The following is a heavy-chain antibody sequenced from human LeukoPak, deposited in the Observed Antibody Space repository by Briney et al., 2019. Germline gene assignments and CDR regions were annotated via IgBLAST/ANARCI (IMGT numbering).Heavy chain of an antibody. CDR3: TRAHYCSNGVCRYVGDDY. J-gene: IGHJ4*02. V-gene: IGHV1-2*02. Sequence: ASVKVSCKTFRYTFTGYYIHWVRQAPGQGLDWMGWINPKTGGTNYADKFQGRVTMTRDTSISTAYMEVSRLRADDTAIYYCTRAHYCSNGVCRYVGDDYRGQGTLVTVSS. D-gene: IGHD2-8*01. CDR2: INPKTGGT. CDR1: RYTFTGYY.